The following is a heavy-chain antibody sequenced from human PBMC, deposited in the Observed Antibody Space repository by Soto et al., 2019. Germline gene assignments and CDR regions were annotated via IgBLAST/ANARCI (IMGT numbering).Heavy chain of an antibody. CDR1: GYTFTSYG. D-gene: IGHD3-22*01. V-gene: IGHV1-18*04. Sequence: ASVKVSCKASGYTFTSYGISWVRQAPEQGLEWMGWISAYNGNTNYPQKFQGRVTMTTDTSTSTAYMELRSLRSDDTAVYYCARQKYYYDTSGYFMPDYWGQGTKVTVYS. CDR3: ARQKYYYDTSGYFMPDY. CDR2: ISAYNGNT. J-gene: IGHJ4*02.